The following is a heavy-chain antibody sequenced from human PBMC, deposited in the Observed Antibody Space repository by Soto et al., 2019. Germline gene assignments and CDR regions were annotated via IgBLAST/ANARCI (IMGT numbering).Heavy chain of an antibody. J-gene: IGHJ4*02. V-gene: IGHV1-45*02. Sequence: QMQLVQSGAEVKKTGSSVTVSCKALGNTFSYRYLHWVRQAPGQALEWMGWIPPFSGDVHYAQKFQERVTLTRDMSVNTGYMRMTSLRAEDTAIYFCASGGAGSGPFTWELPDHWGQGTLVTVSS. CDR2: IPPFSGDV. CDR1: GNTFSYRY. D-gene: IGHD1-26*01. CDR3: ASGGAGSGPFTWELPDH.